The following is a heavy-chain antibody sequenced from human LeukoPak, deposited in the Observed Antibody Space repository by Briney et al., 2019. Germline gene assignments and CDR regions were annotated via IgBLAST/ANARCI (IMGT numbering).Heavy chain of an antibody. CDR2: IYYSGST. V-gene: IGHV4-30-4*08. CDR3: ARGVGSYGFDY. CDR1: GGSISSGDYY. J-gene: IGHJ4*02. D-gene: IGHD1-26*01. Sequence: SETLSLTCTVSGGSISSGDYYWSWIRQPPGKGLEWIGYIYYSGSTYYNPSLKSRVTISVDTSKNQFSLKLSSVTAADTAVCYCARGVGSYGFDYWGQGTLVTVSS.